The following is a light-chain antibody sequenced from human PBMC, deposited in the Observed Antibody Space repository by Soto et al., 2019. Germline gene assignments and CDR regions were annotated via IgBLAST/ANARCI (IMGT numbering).Light chain of an antibody. J-gene: IGLJ7*01. V-gene: IGLV1-44*01. CDR1: SSNIGSNF. CDR3: AAWDDSLNGAV. CDR2: SNN. Sequence: QSDLTQPPSASGAPGQRVTVSCSGGSSNIGSNFVYWYQQLPGTAPKLLIYSNNQRPSGVPDRFSGSKSGTSASLAISGLQSEDEADYYCAAWDDSLNGAVFGGGTQLTVL.